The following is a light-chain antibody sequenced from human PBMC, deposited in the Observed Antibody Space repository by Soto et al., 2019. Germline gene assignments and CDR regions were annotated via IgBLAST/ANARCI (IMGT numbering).Light chain of an antibody. J-gene: IGKJ5*01. CDR3: QQRSTGGVT. CDR1: QSVSSSY. CDR2: GAS. V-gene: IGKV3D-20*02. Sequence: EIVLTQSPGTLSLSPGERATLSCRASQSVSSSYLAWYQQKPGQAPRLLIYGASNRATGIPARFSGSGSGTDFTLTISSLEPEDFAVYYCQQRSTGGVTFGQGTRLEIK.